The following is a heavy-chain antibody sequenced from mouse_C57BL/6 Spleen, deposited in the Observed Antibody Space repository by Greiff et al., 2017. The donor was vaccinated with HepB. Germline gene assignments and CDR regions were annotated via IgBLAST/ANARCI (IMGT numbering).Heavy chain of an antibody. Sequence: EVMLVESGGGLVKPGGSLKLSCAASGFTFSDYGMHWVRQAPEKGLEWVAYISSGSSTIYYADTVKGRFTISRDNAKNTLFLQMTSLRSEDTAMYYCATYGNYGGYFDYWGQGTTLTVSS. CDR2: ISSGSSTI. CDR3: ATYGNYGGYFDY. CDR1: GFTFSDYG. D-gene: IGHD2-1*01. V-gene: IGHV5-17*01. J-gene: IGHJ2*01.